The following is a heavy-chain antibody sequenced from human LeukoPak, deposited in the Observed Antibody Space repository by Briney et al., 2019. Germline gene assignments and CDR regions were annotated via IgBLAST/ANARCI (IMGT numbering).Heavy chain of an antibody. CDR1: GGSISSYY. Sequence: PSETLSLTCTVSGGSISSYYWSWIRQPPGKGLEWIGYIYYSGSTNYNPSLKSRVTISVDTSKNQFSLKLSSVTAADTAVYYCARAVRNRDDAFDIWGQGTMVTVSS. CDR2: IYYSGST. D-gene: IGHD3-10*02. V-gene: IGHV4-59*01. J-gene: IGHJ3*02. CDR3: ARAVRNRDDAFDI.